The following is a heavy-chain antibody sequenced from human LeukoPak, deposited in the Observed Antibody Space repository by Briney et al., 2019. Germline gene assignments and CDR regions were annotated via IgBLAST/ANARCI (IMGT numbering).Heavy chain of an antibody. CDR3: AGSTTGTTFYYGMDV. J-gene: IGHJ6*02. V-gene: IGHV1-69*04. CDR2: IIPIFGIA. CDR1: GGTFSSYA. Sequence: SVKVSCKASGGTFSSYAISWVRQAPGQGLEWTGRIIPIFGIANYAQKFQGRVTITADKSTSTAYMELSSLRSEDTAVYYCAGSTTGTTFYYGMDVWGQGTTVTVSS. D-gene: IGHD1-1*01.